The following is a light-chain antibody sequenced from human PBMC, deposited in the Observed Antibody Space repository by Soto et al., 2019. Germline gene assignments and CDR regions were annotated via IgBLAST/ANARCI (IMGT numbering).Light chain of an antibody. Sequence: DIVMTQSPLSLPVTPGEPASISCRSSQSLLHSNGYNYFDWYLQKPGQSPQLLIYLGSNRASGVXDXYSGSGSGTDFTLKISRVEAEDVGVYYCMQALQTPWTFGQGTKVEIK. V-gene: IGKV2-28*01. CDR2: LGS. J-gene: IGKJ1*01. CDR3: MQALQTPWT. CDR1: QSLLHSNGYNY.